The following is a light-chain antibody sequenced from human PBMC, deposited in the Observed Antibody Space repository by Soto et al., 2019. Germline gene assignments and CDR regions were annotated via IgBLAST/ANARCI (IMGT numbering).Light chain of an antibody. CDR2: DNN. Sequence: QLVLTQPPSVSGAPGQSVTISCTENSSNIGPSYAVHWYQHLPGSAPKLLIYDNNNRPSGVPDRFSASKSGTSASLAITGLQAEDEADYYCQSYDSLLLYVVFGGGAKLTVL. CDR3: QSYDSLLLYVV. CDR1: SSNIGPSYA. V-gene: IGLV1-40*01. J-gene: IGLJ2*01.